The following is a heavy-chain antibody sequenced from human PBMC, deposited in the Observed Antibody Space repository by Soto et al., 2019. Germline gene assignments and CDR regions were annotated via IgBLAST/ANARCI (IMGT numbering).Heavy chain of an antibody. V-gene: IGHV4-59*08. Sequence: PSETLSLTCTVSGGSISSYYWSWIRQPPGKGLEWIGYIYYSGSTNYNPSLKSRVTISVDTSKNQFSLELSSVTAADTAGYYCAASEGAGYCSSTSCLNGFDPWGQGTLVTVSS. CDR1: GGSISSYY. CDR3: AASEGAGYCSSTSCLNGFDP. J-gene: IGHJ5*02. D-gene: IGHD2-2*01. CDR2: IYYSGST.